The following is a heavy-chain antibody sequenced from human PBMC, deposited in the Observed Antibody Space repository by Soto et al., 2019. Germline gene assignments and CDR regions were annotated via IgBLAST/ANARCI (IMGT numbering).Heavy chain of an antibody. D-gene: IGHD5-18*01. CDR2: IYPGDSDT. CDR3: ARRTVDTAMASGVFDY. Sequence: GESLKISCKGSGYSFTSYWIGWVRQMPGKGLEWMGIIYPGDSDTRYSPSFQGQVTISADKSISTAYLQWSSLKASDTAMYYCARRTVDTAMASGVFDYWGQGTLVTVSS. J-gene: IGHJ4*02. V-gene: IGHV5-51*01. CDR1: GYSFTSYW.